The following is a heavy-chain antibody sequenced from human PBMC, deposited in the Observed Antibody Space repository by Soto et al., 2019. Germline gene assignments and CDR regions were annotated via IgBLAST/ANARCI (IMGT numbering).Heavy chain of an antibody. CDR1: GGSFSGYY. D-gene: IGHD6-19*01. Sequence: PSETLSLTCAVYGGSFSGYYWSWIRQPPGKGLEWIGEINHSGSTNYNPSLKSRVAISVDKSKNHFSLELRSVTAADTAVYYCARGSIAVASAPFDSWGQGTLVTVSS. CDR3: ARGSIAVASAPFDS. J-gene: IGHJ4*02. V-gene: IGHV4-34*01. CDR2: INHSGST.